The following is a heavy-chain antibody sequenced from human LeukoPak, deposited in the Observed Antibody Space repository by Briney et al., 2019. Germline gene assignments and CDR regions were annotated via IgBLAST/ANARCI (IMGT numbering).Heavy chain of an antibody. V-gene: IGHV1-69*05. CDR1: GGTFSSYA. D-gene: IGHD6-6*01. CDR3: ARALRIAARPEYYYYMDV. Sequence: SVKVSCKASGGTFSSYAISWVRQAPGQGLDWMGGIIPIFGTANYAQKFQGRVTITTDESTSTAYMELSSLRSEDTAVYYCARALRIAARPEYYYYMDVWGKGTTVTVSS. CDR2: IIPIFGTA. J-gene: IGHJ6*03.